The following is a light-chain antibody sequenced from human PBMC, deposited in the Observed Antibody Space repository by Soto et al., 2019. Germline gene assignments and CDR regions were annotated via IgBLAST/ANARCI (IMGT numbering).Light chain of an antibody. Sequence: EIVMTQSPATLSVSPGERATLSCRASQSVSSNLAWYQQKPGQAPRFLIYGASTRATGIPARFSGSGSGTEFTLTISNLQSEDFAVYYCQQYNNWPPYTFGQGTKVDIK. CDR2: GAS. J-gene: IGKJ2*01. CDR3: QQYNNWPPYT. V-gene: IGKV3-15*01. CDR1: QSVSSN.